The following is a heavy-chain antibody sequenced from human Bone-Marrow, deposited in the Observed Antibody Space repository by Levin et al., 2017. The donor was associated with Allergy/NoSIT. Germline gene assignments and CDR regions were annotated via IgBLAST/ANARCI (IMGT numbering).Heavy chain of an antibody. CDR2: ISSDGTNE. V-gene: IGHV3-30*04. D-gene: IGHD6-19*01. Sequence: GGSLRLSCAASLFIFSDYAFHWVRQAPGKGLEWVAVISSDGTNEVYADSVKGRFTIARDNSKNTLYLQMNSLRPEDTAVYYCARGCTNGWCSDYWGQGTLVTVSS. J-gene: IGHJ4*02. CDR3: ARGCTNGWCSDY. CDR1: LFIFSDYA.